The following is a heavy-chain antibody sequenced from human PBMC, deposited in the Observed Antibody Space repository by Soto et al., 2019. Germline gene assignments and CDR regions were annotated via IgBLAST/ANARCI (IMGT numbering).Heavy chain of an antibody. CDR2: ISASGHQI. D-gene: IGHD4-17*01. CDR3: ATIGDVDGFDL. J-gene: IGHJ3*01. V-gene: IGHV3-21*06. CDR1: GFQFNDYN. Sequence: EVQLGESGGGLVMPEESLRLSCAASGFQFNDYNMKWARQAPGKGLEWVSSISASGHQIFYADSVRGRFTMFRDKSRNSLYLQMNSLRDEDTAVYPCATIGDVDGFDLWGEGATVTVSS.